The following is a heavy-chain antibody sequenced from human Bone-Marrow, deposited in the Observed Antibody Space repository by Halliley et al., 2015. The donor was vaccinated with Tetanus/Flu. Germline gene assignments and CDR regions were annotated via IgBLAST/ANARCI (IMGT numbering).Heavy chain of an antibody. CDR3: ARDLGDSYGSFYFDY. CDR2: INPNTGAT. D-gene: IGHD5-18*01. Sequence: QLVQSGAEVQKPGASVKVSCKASGYTLTGYYIHWVRQAPGQGLEWMGWINPNTGATNYAQKFQRWATMTRDTSISTTYMELSSLRSDDTAVYYCARDLGDSYGSFYFDYWGQGTLVTVSS. V-gene: IGHV1-2*04. J-gene: IGHJ4*02. CDR1: GYTLTGYY.